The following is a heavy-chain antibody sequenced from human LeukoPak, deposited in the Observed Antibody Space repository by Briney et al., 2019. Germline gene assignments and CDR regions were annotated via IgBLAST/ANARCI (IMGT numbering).Heavy chain of an antibody. CDR1: GGSITSYY. Sequence: PSETLSLTCTVSGGSITSYYCSWIRQPPGKGLEWIGYIYYSGSTNYNPSLKSRVTISLDTSKSQFSLKLSSVTAADTAVYYCARSEYYFDYWGQGTLVTVSS. D-gene: IGHD3-10*01. V-gene: IGHV4-59*01. CDR2: IYYSGST. CDR3: ARSEYYFDY. J-gene: IGHJ4*02.